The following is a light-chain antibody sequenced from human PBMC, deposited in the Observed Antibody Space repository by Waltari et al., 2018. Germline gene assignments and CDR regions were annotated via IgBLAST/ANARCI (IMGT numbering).Light chain of an antibody. V-gene: IGKV1-39*01. CDR3: QQNYNTPPT. J-gene: IGKJ1*01. Sequence: DIQMTQSPSSLSASVGDRVTVTCLASQSISTSLNWYQQKPVKAPKLLIYAASSLQMVVPSRFSGSGSGTDFTLTISSLQPEDFATYYCQQNYNTPPTFGQGTKVEIK. CDR2: AAS. CDR1: QSISTS.